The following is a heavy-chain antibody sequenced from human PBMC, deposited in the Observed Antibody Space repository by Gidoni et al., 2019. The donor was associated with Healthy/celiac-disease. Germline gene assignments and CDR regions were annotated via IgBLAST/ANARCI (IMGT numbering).Heavy chain of an antibody. D-gene: IGHD3-22*01. V-gene: IGHV4-38-2*01. CDR1: GYSISSGYY. J-gene: IGHJ3*02. CDR2: IYHSGST. Sequence: QVQLQESGPGLVKPSETLSLTCAVSGYSISSGYYWGWIRQPPGKGLEWIGSIYHSGSTYYNPSLKSRVTISVDTSKNQFSLKLSSVTAADTAVYYCARAPRTMIVPQDAFDIWGQGTMVTVSS. CDR3: ARAPRTMIVPQDAFDI.